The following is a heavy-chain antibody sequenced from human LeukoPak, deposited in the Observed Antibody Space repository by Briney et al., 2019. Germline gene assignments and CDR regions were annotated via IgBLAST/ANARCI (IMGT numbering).Heavy chain of an antibody. V-gene: IGHV4-59*11. CDR3: ASLTRGISHA. J-gene: IGHJ5*02. CDR2: IYYSGTT. CDR1: GGSISSHY. D-gene: IGHD1-26*01. Sequence: PSETLSLTCTVSGGSISSHYWSWIRQPPGKGLEWIGYIYYSGTTNYNPSLKSRVTISVDTSKNQFSLKLSSVTAADTAVYYCASLTRGISHAWGQGTLVTVSS.